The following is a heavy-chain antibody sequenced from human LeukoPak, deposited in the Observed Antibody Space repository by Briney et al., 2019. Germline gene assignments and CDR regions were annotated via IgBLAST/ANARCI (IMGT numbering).Heavy chain of an antibody. CDR2: ISYDGSIK. CDR1: GFTFSSYG. J-gene: IGHJ4*02. D-gene: IGHD5-18*01. CDR3: AKVLGQLWSTSDY. V-gene: IGHV3-30*18. Sequence: PGGSLRLSCAASGFTFSSYGMHWVRQAPGKGLEWVAVISYDGSIKYYADSMKGRFTISRDNSKNTLYLQMNSLRAEDTAVYYCAKVLGQLWSTSDYWGQGTLVTVSS.